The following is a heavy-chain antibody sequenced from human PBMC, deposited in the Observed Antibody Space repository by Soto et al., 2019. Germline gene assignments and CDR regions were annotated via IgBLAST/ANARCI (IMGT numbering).Heavy chain of an antibody. D-gene: IGHD6-13*01. Sequence: EVQLLESGGGLVQPGGSLRLSCAASGFTFSSYAMSWVRQAPGKGLEWVSAISGSGGSTYYADSVKGRFTISRDNSKNTLYLQMNSLRAEDTAAYYCAKDKGAAAGNYYYYYGMDVWGQGTTVTVSS. CDR3: AKDKGAAAGNYYYYYGMDV. V-gene: IGHV3-23*01. CDR2: ISGSGGST. J-gene: IGHJ6*02. CDR1: GFTFSSYA.